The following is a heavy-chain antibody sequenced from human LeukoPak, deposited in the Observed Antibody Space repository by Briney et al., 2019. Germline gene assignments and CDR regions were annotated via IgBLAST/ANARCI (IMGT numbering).Heavy chain of an antibody. V-gene: IGHV4-38-2*01. CDR2: IYHSGST. J-gene: IGHJ3*02. CDR1: GYSISSGYY. Sequence: PSETLSLTCAVSGYSISSGYYWGWIRQPPGKGLEWIGSIYHSGSTYYNPSLKSRVTISVDTSKNQFSLKLSSVTAADTAVYHCARQPYSGSHNDAFDIWGQGTMVTVSS. D-gene: IGHD1-26*01. CDR3: ARQPYSGSHNDAFDI.